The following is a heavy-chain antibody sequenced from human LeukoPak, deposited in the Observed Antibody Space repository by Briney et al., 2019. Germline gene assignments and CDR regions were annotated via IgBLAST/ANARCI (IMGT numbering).Heavy chain of an antibody. CDR2: IYFSGST. D-gene: IGHD2-2*01. J-gene: IGHJ5*02. CDR3: ARRAPFSNWFDP. V-gene: IGHV4-31*03. Sequence: NPSQTLSLTCTVSGASITNDDYYWSWIRQHPGTGREWIVYIYFSGSTYDNSTLKRRASVSVDTYKSQFSLRLTSVTAADTAVYYCARRAPFSNWFDPWGQGTLVNVSS. CDR1: GASITNDDYY.